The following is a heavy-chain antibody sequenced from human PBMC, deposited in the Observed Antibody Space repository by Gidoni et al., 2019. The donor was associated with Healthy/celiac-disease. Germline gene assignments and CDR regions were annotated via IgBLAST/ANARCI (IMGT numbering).Heavy chain of an antibody. V-gene: IGHV4-4*07. CDR2: IDTRGST. J-gene: IGHJ6*02. Sequence: QVQLQESGPGLVQPSATLSLTCTVSGGPISSYYWSWFRQPAGKGLEWIGRIDTRGSTNYNPSLKSRVTMSVDTSKNQFSLKLSSVTAADTAVYYCARDRIGYCSGGSCYYYYGMDVWGQGTTVTVSS. CDR3: ARDRIGYCSGGSCYYYYGMDV. CDR1: GGPISSYY. D-gene: IGHD2-15*01.